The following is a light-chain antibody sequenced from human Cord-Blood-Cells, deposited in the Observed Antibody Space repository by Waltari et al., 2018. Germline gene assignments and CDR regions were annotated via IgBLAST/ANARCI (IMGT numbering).Light chain of an antibody. CDR3: QQYYSYPPWT. CDR1: QCISSF. Sequence: AIRMTQSPSSFSASPGHRVTLTCRASQCISSFLACYQQKPGKAPKLLIYAASALQSGVPSRFSGSGSGTDFTLTISCLQSEDFATYYCQQYYSYPPWTFGQGTKVEIK. CDR2: AAS. V-gene: IGKV1-8*01. J-gene: IGKJ1*01.